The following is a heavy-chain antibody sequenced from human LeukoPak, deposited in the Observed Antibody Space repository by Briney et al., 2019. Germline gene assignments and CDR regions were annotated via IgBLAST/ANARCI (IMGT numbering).Heavy chain of an antibody. D-gene: IGHD3-10*01. CDR1: GGSVSSGYYY. Sequence: SETLSLTCSVSGGSVSSGYYYWGWVRQPPGRGLEWIGFISSSGSTNYNPSLKSRVTISVDTTKNHFSLNLSSVTAADTAVYYCARGMDSYYRTNFDYWGQGTLVTVSS. CDR2: ISSSGST. CDR3: ARGMDSYYRTNFDY. V-gene: IGHV4-61*01. J-gene: IGHJ4*02.